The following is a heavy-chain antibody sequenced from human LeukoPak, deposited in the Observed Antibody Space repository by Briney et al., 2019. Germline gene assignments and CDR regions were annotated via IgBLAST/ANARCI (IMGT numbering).Heavy chain of an antibody. J-gene: IGHJ2*01. Sequence: SVKVFCKASGFTFTSSAVQWVRQARGQRLEWIGWIVVGSGNTNYAQKFQERVTITRDMSTSTAYMELSSLRSEDTAVYYCAASPGTYWYFDLWGRGTLVTVSS. CDR3: AASPGTYWYFDL. V-gene: IGHV1-58*01. CDR1: GFTFTSSA. CDR2: IVVGSGNT.